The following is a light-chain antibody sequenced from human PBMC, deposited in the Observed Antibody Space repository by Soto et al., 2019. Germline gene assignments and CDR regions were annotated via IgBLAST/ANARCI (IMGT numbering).Light chain of an antibody. J-gene: IGKJ1*01. Sequence: DIQMTQSPSTLSGSVGDRVATACRASQTISSWLAWYQQRPGKAPKLLIYKASTLKSGVPSRFRGSRSGTEFTLTISSLQPDDFQTYYCQHYNSYSEAFGQGTKVDIK. CDR3: QHYNSYSEA. V-gene: IGKV1-5*03. CDR2: KAS. CDR1: QTISSW.